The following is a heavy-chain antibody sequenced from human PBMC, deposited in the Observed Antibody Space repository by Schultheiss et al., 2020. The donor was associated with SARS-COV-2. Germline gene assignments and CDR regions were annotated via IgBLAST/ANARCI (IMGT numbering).Heavy chain of an antibody. CDR1: GFTFSSYS. CDR3: ARVTSGNSAWFAGWFDP. D-gene: IGHD5-12*01. CDR2: IYSGGST. J-gene: IGHJ5*02. V-gene: IGHV3-66*01. Sequence: GGSLRLSCAASGFTFSSYSMNWVRQAPGKGLEWVSVIYSGGSTYYADSVKGRFTISRDNAKNTLYLQMNSLRDEDTAVYYCARVTSGNSAWFAGWFDPWGQGTLVTVSS.